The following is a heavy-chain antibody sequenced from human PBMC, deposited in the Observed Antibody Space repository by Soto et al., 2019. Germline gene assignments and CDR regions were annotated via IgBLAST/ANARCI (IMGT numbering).Heavy chain of an antibody. CDR2: LIPMFGTT. J-gene: IGHJ6*02. V-gene: IGHV1-69*18. D-gene: IGHD3-9*01. CDR1: GGTFSSYS. Sequence: QVQLVQSGAEVKTPGSSVKVSCKASGGTFSSYSINWVRQAPGQGLEWMGRLIPMFGTTDYGQRFQGRVTCTADESTSTASMEVTNLTSEDTAVYYCARAVVLTFTRFYDMDVWGQGTTVTVSS. CDR3: ARAVVLTFTRFYDMDV.